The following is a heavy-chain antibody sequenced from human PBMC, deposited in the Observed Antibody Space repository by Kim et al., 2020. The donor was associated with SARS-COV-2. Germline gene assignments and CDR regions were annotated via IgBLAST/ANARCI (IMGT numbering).Heavy chain of an antibody. CDR3: VRHISHRSVSKIGFDS. D-gene: IGHD2-15*01. J-gene: IGHJ4*01. V-gene: IGHV5-10-1*01. Sequence: GGSLRLSCKASGYTFTDYWISWVRQMTGKGLEWMGSVDPDDSSTRYNPSFQGHVTIPADKSITTAYVQWNNVQASDRALYYCVRHISHRSVSKIGFDSWG. CDR2: VDPDDSST. CDR1: GYTFTDYW.